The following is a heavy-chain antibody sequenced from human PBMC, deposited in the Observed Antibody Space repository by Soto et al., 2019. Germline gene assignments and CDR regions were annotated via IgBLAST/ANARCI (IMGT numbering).Heavy chain of an antibody. CDR1: GYTFTSYG. J-gene: IGHJ6*01. V-gene: IGHV1-18*01. Sequence: ASVKVSCKASGYTFTSYGISWVRQAPGQGLEWMGWISAYNGNTNYAQKLQGRVTMTTDTSTSTAYMELRSLRSDDTAVYYCARSDIVLMVYASSYYGMDVWGQGTTVTSPQ. D-gene: IGHD2-8*01. CDR2: ISAYNGNT. CDR3: ARSDIVLMVYASSYYGMDV.